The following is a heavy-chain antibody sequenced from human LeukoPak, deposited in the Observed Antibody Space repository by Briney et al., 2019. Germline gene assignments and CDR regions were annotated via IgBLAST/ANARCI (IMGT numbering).Heavy chain of an antibody. CDR3: AKDYCSGGNCFSGCDY. CDR1: GFSFSSYV. V-gene: IGHV3-23*01. J-gene: IGHJ4*02. D-gene: IGHD2-15*01. CDR2: ISGSGAGT. Sequence: AGGSLRLSCAASGFSFSSYVTSWVRQAPGKGLEWVAGISGSGAGTYYADSVEGRFTISRDNSKNTLYLQMNSLRAEDTAVYYCAKDYCSGGNCFSGCDYWGQGTLVTVSS.